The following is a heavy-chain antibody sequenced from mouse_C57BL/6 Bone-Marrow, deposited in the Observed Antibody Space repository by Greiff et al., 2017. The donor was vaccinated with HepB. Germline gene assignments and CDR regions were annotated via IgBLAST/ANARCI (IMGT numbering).Heavy chain of an antibody. J-gene: IGHJ4*01. D-gene: IGHD2-3*01. CDR3: ARDLTFEGYWGDY. V-gene: IGHV3-6*01. Sequence: ESGPGLVKPSQSLSLTCSVTGYSITSGYYWNWIRQFPGNKLEWMGYISYDGSNNYNPSLKNRISITRDTSKNQFFLKLNSVTTEDTATYYCARDLTFEGYWGDYWGQGTSVTVSS. CDR1: GYSITSGYY. CDR2: ISYDGSN.